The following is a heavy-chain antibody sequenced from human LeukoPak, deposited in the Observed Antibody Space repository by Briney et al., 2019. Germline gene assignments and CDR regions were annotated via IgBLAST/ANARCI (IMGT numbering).Heavy chain of an antibody. CDR1: GGTFSSYA. CDR2: MIPIFGTA. V-gene: IGHV1-69*05. D-gene: IGHD2-21*02. J-gene: IGHJ5*02. Sequence: VASVKVSCKASGGTFSSYAISWVRQAPGQVLESMGGMIPIFGTANYAQKFQGRVTITTDESTSTAYMELSSLRSEDTAVYYRASAIVVVTAIPGWFDPWGQGTLVTVSS. CDR3: ASAIVVVTAIPGWFDP.